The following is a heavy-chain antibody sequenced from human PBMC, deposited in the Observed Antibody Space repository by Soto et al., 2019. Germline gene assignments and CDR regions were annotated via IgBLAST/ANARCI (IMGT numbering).Heavy chain of an antibody. CDR2: IHFSEST. CDR3: ARSKQRDSSWYVRWFDP. D-gene: IGHD6-13*01. Sequence: SETLSLTCIVSGGSISTSNYYWAWIRQPPGKALEWIGSIHFSESTYYNPSLWSRVTISVVTSQNQISLSLGSVTAADTAVYYCARSKQRDSSWYVRWFDPWGQGTLVTVSS. J-gene: IGHJ5*02. V-gene: IGHV4-39*01. CDR1: GGSISTSNYY.